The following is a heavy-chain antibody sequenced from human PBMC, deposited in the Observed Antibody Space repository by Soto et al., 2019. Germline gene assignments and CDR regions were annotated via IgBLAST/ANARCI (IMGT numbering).Heavy chain of an antibody. J-gene: IGHJ6*03. Sequence: SVKVSCKASGGTFSRYAISWVRQAPGQGLEWMGGIIPIFGTANYAQKFQGRVTITADESTSTAYMELSSLRSEDTAVYYCARGLPDEVVAATTRFYYYCMDVWGKGTTVTVSS. CDR3: ARGLPDEVVAATTRFYYYCMDV. CDR2: IIPIFGTA. V-gene: IGHV1-69*13. D-gene: IGHD2-15*01. CDR1: GGTFSRYA.